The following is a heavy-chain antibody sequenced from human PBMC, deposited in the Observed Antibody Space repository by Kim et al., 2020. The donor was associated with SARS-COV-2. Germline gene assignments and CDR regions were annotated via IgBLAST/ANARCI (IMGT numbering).Heavy chain of an antibody. CDR1: GGSLSGYS. V-gene: IGHV4-34*01. Sequence: SETLSLTCAVYGGSLSGYSWNWIRQPPGKGLEWIGEINHSGGTKYSPSLKSRVTMSIDTSKNQFSLRLSSVTAADTAVYYCARGHVVVVPSPILGLGPIYYYYNMDVWGRGTTVTVSS. D-gene: IGHD2-2*01. J-gene: IGHJ6*03. CDR3: ARGHVVVVPSPILGLGPIYYYYNMDV. CDR2: INHSGGT.